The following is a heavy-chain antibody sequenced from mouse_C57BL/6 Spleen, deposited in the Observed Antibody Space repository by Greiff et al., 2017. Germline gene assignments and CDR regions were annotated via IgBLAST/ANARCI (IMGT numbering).Heavy chain of an antibody. CDR1: GYAFSSYW. Sequence: VQLQESGAELVKPGASVTISCKASGYAFSSYWMNWVKQRPGKGLEWIGQIYPGDGDTNYNGKFNGKATLTADKSSSTAYMQLSSLTSEDSAVYFCARDRDYGSSSWFAYWGQGTLVTVSA. V-gene: IGHV1-80*01. CDR2: IYPGDGDT. CDR3: ARDRDYGSSSWFAY. J-gene: IGHJ3*01. D-gene: IGHD1-1*01.